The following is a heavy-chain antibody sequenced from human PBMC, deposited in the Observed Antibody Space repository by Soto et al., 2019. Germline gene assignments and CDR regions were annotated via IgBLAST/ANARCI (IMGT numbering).Heavy chain of an antibody. D-gene: IGHD5-12*01. CDR3: VRDLVTTIGDFDY. J-gene: IGHJ4*02. CDR1: GYTFTGYY. V-gene: IGHV1-2*02. Sequence: QVQLVQSGAEVKRSGASVKVSCKPSGYTFTGYYIHRVRQAPGQGLEWMGWINPNSGATNYAQKFQGRVTMTSDTSMSTAYVELARLRSDDTAVYYCVRDLVTTIGDFDYWGQGTLVTVSS. CDR2: INPNSGAT.